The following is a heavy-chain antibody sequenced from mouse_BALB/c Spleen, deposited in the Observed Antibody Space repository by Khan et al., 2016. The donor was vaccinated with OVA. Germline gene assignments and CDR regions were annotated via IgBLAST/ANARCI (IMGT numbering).Heavy chain of an antibody. J-gene: IGHJ1*01. D-gene: IGHD1-1*01. CDR2: IYYSGTV. CDR1: GISITSGNYR. V-gene: IGHV3-5*02. Sequence: EVQLQESGPGLVKPSQTVSLTCTVTGISITSGNYRWSWIRQFPGNKLEWIGNIYYSGTVIYNPSLTSRTAITRDTSKNQFFLEMNSLTAEDTATYYCARDYGSLYWFFDVWGAGTTVTVSS. CDR3: ARDYGSLYWFFDV.